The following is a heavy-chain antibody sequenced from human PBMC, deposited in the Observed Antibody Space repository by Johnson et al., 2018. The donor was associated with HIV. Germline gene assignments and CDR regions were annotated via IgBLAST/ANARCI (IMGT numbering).Heavy chain of an antibody. CDR1: GFTFNSYA. CDR2: ISYDGSNK. V-gene: IGHV3-30-3*01. Sequence: QVQLVESGGGVVQPGRSLRLSCAASGFTFNSYAMHWVRQAPGKGLEWVAIISYDGSNKYYADSVKGRFTISRDNSKNTLYLQINSLRAEDTAVYYCARDREDPSDSYGAFDIWGQGTMVTVSS. J-gene: IGHJ3*02. D-gene: IGHD5-18*01. CDR3: ARDREDPSDSYGAFDI.